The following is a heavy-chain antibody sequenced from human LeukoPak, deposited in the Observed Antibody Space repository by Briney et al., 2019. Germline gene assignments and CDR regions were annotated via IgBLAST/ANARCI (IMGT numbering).Heavy chain of an antibody. CDR2: MYYSGST. D-gene: IGHD5-18*01. CDR1: GDSVTSNDYY. Sequence: PSETLSLTRTVSGDSVTSNDYYWSWIRQSPEKGLECIGYMYYSGSTYYNPSLKGRLTISVDTSKNQFSLKLNSVTAADTAVYYCARGQAGYTYGYWFDPWGPGTLVTVSS. CDR3: ARGQAGYTYGYWFDP. V-gene: IGHV4-30-4*08. J-gene: IGHJ5*02.